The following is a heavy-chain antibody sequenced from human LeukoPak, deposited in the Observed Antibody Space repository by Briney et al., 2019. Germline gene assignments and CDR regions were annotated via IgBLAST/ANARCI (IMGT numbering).Heavy chain of an antibody. Sequence: GGSLRLSCAASGFTFSGYAMNWVRQAPGMGLEWVSHNSSDTTYADSVKGRFTISRDNAKNSLYLQMNSLRDEDTAVYYCARDLHYAFDIWGQGTMVTASS. CDR1: GFTFSGYA. CDR3: ARDLHYAFDI. J-gene: IGHJ3*02. CDR2: NSSDTT. D-gene: IGHD3-10*01. V-gene: IGHV3-48*02.